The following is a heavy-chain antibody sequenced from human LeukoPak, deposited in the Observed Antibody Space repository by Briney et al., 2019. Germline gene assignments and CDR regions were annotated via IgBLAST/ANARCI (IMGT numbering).Heavy chain of an antibody. Sequence: GGSLRLSCAASGFTFDDYAMSWVRQAPGKGLELVSSVNWSGGSTGYADSVKGRFTISRDNAKNSLYLQMNSLRAEDTALYYCTRGSGSYPDYWGQGTLVTVSS. CDR3: TRGSGSYPDY. D-gene: IGHD1-26*01. CDR2: VNWSGGST. J-gene: IGHJ4*02. CDR1: GFTFDDYA. V-gene: IGHV3-20*04.